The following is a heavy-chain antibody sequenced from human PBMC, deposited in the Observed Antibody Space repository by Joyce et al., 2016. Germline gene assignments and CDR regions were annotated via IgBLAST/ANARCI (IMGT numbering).Heavy chain of an antibody. CDR3: ARLPGTENTGLDY. CDR2: IYPDDADT. Sequence: EVQLVQSGAEVKKPGESVKISCRGSGYNFMDYWNGWVRQMPGKVLDWMGIIYPDDADTRYSPSFQGQVTISADKSVTTADLQWSSLKASNTAMYYCARLPGTENTGLDYWGQGTLVTVSS. D-gene: IGHD3-10*01. J-gene: IGHJ4*02. V-gene: IGHV5-51*01. CDR1: GYNFMDYW.